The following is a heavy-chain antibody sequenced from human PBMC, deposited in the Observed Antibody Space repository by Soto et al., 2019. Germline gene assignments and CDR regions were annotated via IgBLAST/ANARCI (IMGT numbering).Heavy chain of an antibody. D-gene: IGHD2-21*02. V-gene: IGHV3-66*01. Sequence: PGGSLRLSCAASGFTVSSNYMSWVRQAPGKGLEWVSVIYSGGSTYYADSVKGRFTISRDNSKNTLYLQMNSLRAEDTAVYYCARAYCGGDCYNEYWGQGTLVTVSS. J-gene: IGHJ4*02. CDR2: IYSGGST. CDR3: ARAYCGGDCYNEY. CDR1: GFTVSSNY.